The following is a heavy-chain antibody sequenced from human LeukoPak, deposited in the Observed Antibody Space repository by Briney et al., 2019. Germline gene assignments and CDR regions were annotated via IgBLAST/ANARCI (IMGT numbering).Heavy chain of an antibody. CDR3: ARGLVVAAAAPWDP. CDR2: INHSGST. Sequence: GSLRLSCSASGFTFSNYWMTWVRQPPGKGLEWIGEINHSGSTNYNPSLKSRVTISVDTSKSQFSLKLSSVTAADTAVYYCARGLVVAAAAPWDPWGQGTLVTVSS. CDR1: GFTFSNYW. J-gene: IGHJ5*02. V-gene: IGHV4-34*01. D-gene: IGHD6-13*01.